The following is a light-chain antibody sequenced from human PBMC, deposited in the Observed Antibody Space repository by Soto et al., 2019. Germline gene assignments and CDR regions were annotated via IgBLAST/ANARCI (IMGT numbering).Light chain of an antibody. V-gene: IGKV1-5*03. Sequence: DLQMTQSPSTLSASVGDRVSITCRASQSISSWLAWYQQKPGKAPKLLIYKASSLESGVPSRFSGSGSGTEFTLTISSLQPDDFATYCCQQYSSSWYTFGQGTKLEIK. CDR1: QSISSW. CDR2: KAS. CDR3: QQYSSSWYT. J-gene: IGKJ2*01.